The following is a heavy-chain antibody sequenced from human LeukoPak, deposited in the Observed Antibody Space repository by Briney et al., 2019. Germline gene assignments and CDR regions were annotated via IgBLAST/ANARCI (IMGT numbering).Heavy chain of an antibody. CDR2: IKSKTDGGTT. CDR3: TTAALYSGSYDGEMGFDY. J-gene: IGHJ4*02. D-gene: IGHD1-26*01. CDR1: GFTFSNAW. V-gene: IGHV3-15*01. Sequence: GGSLRLSCAASGFTFSNAWMSWVRQAPGKGLEWVGRIKSKTDGGTTDYAAPVKRRFTISRDDSKNTLYLQMNSLKTEDTAVYYCTTAALYSGSYDGEMGFDYWGQGTLVTVSS.